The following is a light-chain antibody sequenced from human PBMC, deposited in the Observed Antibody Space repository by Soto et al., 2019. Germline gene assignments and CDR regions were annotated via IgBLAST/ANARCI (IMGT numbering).Light chain of an antibody. J-gene: IGKJ2*01. CDR3: QQYGSSPYT. CDR1: QSVSSSY. CDR2: GAS. V-gene: IGKV3-20*01. Sequence: ESVLTQSPGTLSLSPGERATLSCRASQSVSSSYLAWYQQKPGQAPRLLIYGASSSATGIPDRFSGSGSGTDFTLTISRLEPEDCAVYYCQQYGSSPYTFGQGTKLEIK.